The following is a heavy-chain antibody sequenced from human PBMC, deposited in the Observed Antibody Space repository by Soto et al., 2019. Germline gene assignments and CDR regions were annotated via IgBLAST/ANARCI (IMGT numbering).Heavy chain of an antibody. Sequence: ASVKVSCKASGYTFTGYYMHWVRQAPGQGLEWMGWINPNSGGTNYAQKFQGWVTMTRDTSISTAYMELSRLRSDDTAVYYCARGLVTPDYYYGMDVWGQGTTVTSP. J-gene: IGHJ6*02. CDR3: ARGLVTPDYYYGMDV. V-gene: IGHV1-2*04. CDR2: INPNSGGT. CDR1: GYTFTGYY. D-gene: IGHD4-4*01.